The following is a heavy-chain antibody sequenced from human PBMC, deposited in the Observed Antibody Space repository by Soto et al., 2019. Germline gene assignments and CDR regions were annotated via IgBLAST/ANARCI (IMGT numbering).Heavy chain of an antibody. CDR3: ARGAAAFAFDI. Sequence: GGSLRLSCAASGFTFSSYDMHWVRQATGKGLEWVSAIGTAGDTYYPGSVKGRFTISRENAKNSLYLQMNSLRAGDTAVYYCARGAAAFAFDIWGQGTMVTVSS. J-gene: IGHJ3*02. CDR1: GFTFSSYD. D-gene: IGHD6-13*01. V-gene: IGHV3-13*01. CDR2: IGTAGDT.